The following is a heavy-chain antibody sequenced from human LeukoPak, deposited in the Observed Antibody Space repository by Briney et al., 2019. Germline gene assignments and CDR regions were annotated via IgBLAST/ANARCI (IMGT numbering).Heavy chain of an antibody. CDR2: ISDPHSGSQT. D-gene: IGHD2-15*01. J-gene: IGHJ4*02. Sequence: PGGSLRLSCAASGFTFSSYTMNWVRQALGQGLEWVSTISDPHSGSQTHYADSVKCRFTIARDESQNTVYLPMDSLRAEDTAVYYCTTRLQHHFDYWGQGTQVTVSS. CDR3: TTRLQHHFDY. V-gene: IGHV3-23*01. CDR1: GFTFSSYT.